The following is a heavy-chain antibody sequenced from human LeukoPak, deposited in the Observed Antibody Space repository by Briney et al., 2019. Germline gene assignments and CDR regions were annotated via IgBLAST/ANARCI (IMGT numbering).Heavy chain of an antibody. CDR2: ISGSGGST. CDR3: AKNIAVPGSGGY. D-gene: IGHD6-19*01. J-gene: IGHJ4*02. Sequence: PGGSLRLSCAASGFTFSSYAMSWVRQAPGKGLEWVSAISGSGGSTYYADSVKGRFTISRDNSKNTLYLQMNSLRVGDTAVYYCAKNIAVPGSGGYWGQGTLVTVSS. CDR1: GFTFSSYA. V-gene: IGHV3-23*01.